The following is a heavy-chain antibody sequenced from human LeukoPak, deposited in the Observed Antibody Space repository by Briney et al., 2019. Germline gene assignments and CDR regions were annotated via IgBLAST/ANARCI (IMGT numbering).Heavy chain of an antibody. CDR3: ARDRDSRWDFDL. Sequence: GGSLRLSCAASGFTFSSYWVSWVRQAPGKGLEWVANIKEDGSRNHYVDSVKGRFTISRDNAKNSLYLQMSSLRAEDTAVYYCARDRDSRWDFDLWGRGTLVTVSS. V-gene: IGHV3-7*04. D-gene: IGHD3-22*01. CDR1: GFTFSSYW. J-gene: IGHJ2*01. CDR2: IKEDGSRN.